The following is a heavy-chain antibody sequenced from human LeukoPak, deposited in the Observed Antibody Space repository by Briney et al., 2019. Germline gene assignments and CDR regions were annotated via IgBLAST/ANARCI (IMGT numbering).Heavy chain of an antibody. CDR1: GYTFTSYD. V-gene: IGHV1-8*01. D-gene: IGHD1-26*01. J-gene: IGHJ4*02. CDR2: MNPNSGNT. Sequence: ASVKVSCKASGYTFTSYDINWVRQATGQGLEWMGWMNPNSGNTGYAQKFQGRVTMTRDTSISTAYMELSRLRSDDTAVYYCATLGEWELRIIFDYWGQGTLVTVSS. CDR3: ATLGEWELRIIFDY.